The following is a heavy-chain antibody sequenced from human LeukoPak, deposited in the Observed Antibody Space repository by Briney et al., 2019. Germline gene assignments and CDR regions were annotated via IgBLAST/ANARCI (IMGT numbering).Heavy chain of an antibody. D-gene: IGHD3-22*01. V-gene: IGHV4-30-4*02. J-gene: IGHJ4*02. Sequence: SETLSLTCSVSGGSVSRSDHYWSWIRQPPGKGLEWIGNIYYNGITYYNPSLKSRVTMSVDTSQNQFSLKLSSVTAADTAVYYCARGYYYDLGALMYYFDYWGQGTLVTVSS. CDR2: IYYNGIT. CDR3: ARGYYYDLGALMYYFDY. CDR1: GGSVSRSDHY.